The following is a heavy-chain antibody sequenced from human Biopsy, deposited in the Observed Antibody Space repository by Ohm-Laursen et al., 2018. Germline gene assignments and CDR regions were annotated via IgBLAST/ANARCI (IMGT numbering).Heavy chain of an antibody. Sequence: SETLPLTCSVSTISITNFGDQWDWIRQTPGKGLEWIGEINHSGRTNYNPSLKSRVTISVDTSKNQFSLKVRSVTAADTAVYYCVRGVDYYDPYHYYALDVWGQGTTVTVSS. D-gene: IGHD3-22*01. V-gene: IGHV4-34*01. J-gene: IGHJ6*02. CDR1: TISITNFGDQ. CDR2: INHSGRT. CDR3: VRGVDYYDPYHYYALDV.